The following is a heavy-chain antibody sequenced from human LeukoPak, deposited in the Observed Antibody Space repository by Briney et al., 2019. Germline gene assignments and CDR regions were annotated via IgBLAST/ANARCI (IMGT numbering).Heavy chain of an antibody. D-gene: IGHD3-10*02. V-gene: IGHV4-59*12. CDR1: GGSISTYY. J-gene: IGHJ4*02. CDR3: ARGRHGDHVSLFEY. CDR2: IFYRGST. Sequence: SETLSLTCTVSGGSISTYYWTWIRQPPGKGLEWIGFIFYRGSTNYNPSLKSRVTISLDTSKNQFSLQLNSVTPEDTAVYFCARGRHGDHVSLFEYWGQGTLVTVSS.